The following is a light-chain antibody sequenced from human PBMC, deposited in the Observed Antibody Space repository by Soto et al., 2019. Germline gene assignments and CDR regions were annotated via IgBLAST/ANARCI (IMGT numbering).Light chain of an antibody. CDR3: SSYAGCSYV. V-gene: IGLV2-8*02. Sequence: SARTQAASATRCPRRSVAISCTGTSSDVGGYNYVSWYQQHPGKAPKLMIYEVNKRPSGVPDRFSGSKSGNTASLTVSGLQAEDEADYYCSSYAGCSYVFGTGNKGIVL. CDR1: SSDVGGYNY. J-gene: IGLJ1*01. CDR2: EVN.